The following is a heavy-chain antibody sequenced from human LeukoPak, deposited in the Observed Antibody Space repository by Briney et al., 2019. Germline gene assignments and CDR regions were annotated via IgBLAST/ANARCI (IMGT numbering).Heavy chain of an antibody. D-gene: IGHD3-22*01. CDR2: IYDSGST. Sequence: SETLSLTCSVSGGSISSSIYYWGWIRQPPGKGLEWNGSIYDSGSTYHNPSLKSRVTIYVDTSKNQFSLKLSSVAAADTAVYYCAGSDSSGYYPDYWGQGTLVTVSS. CDR1: GGSISSSIYY. J-gene: IGHJ4*02. V-gene: IGHV4-39*01. CDR3: AGSDSSGYYPDY.